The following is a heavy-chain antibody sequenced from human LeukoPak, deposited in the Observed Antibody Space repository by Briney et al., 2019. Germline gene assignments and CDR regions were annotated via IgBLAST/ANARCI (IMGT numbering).Heavy chain of an antibody. CDR2: ISYDGSNK. D-gene: IGHD6-19*01. V-gene: IGHV3-30*18. Sequence: PGGSLRLSFAASGFTFSSYGMHWVRQAPGKGLEWVAVISYDGSNKYYADSVKGRFTISRDNSKNTLYLQMNSLRAEDTAVYYCAKDSLQWLVQALFDYWGQGTLVTVSS. J-gene: IGHJ4*02. CDR1: GFTFSSYG. CDR3: AKDSLQWLVQALFDY.